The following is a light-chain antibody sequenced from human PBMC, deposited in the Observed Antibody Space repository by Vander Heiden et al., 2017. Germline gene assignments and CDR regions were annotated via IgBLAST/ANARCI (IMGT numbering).Light chain of an antibody. Sequence: EILLPQSPAPLSASAGERATLTCKASQDVSSYLTWYQQKPGQAPKLLIYGASTRETGIPARFSGSGSGTEFTLTISSLQSEDIAAYYCQQYNNWPKTFGQGTKVEIK. CDR3: QQYNNWPKT. CDR1: QDVSSY. V-gene: IGKV3-15*01. CDR2: GAS. J-gene: IGKJ1*01.